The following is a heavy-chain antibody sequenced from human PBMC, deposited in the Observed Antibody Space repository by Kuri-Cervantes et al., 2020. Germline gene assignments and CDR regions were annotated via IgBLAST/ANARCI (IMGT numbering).Heavy chain of an antibody. CDR1: GFTFRSYT. Sequence: ESLKISCVASGFTFRSYTMSWVRQAPGKGLEWISYISSDSSTIYYLDSVKGRFTVSRDNAKNSLYLQMDSLRDEDTAVYYCARYGSGSYYYYYGMDVWGQGTTVTVSS. CDR3: ARYGSGSYYYYYGMDV. CDR2: ISSDSSTI. D-gene: IGHD3-10*01. V-gene: IGHV3-48*02. J-gene: IGHJ6*02.